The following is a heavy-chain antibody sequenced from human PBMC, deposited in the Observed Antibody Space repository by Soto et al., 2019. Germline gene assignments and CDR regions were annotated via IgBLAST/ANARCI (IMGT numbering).Heavy chain of an antibody. Sequence: QGQLVKSGAEVKKPGSSVKVSCKASGGTFSSYAISWVRQAPAQGLEWMGGIIPIFGTANYAQKFEGRVTITSAESTSTAYMELSSVISEDTAVYYCASAQYGSGSYPDYGGQGILVTVSS. J-gene: IGHJ4*02. CDR3: ASAQYGSGSYPDY. CDR1: GGTFSSYA. D-gene: IGHD3-10*01. CDR2: IIPIFGTA. V-gene: IGHV1-69*01.